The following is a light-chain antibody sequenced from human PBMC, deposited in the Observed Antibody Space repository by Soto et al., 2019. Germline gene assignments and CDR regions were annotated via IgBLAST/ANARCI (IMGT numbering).Light chain of an antibody. Sequence: DIQLTQSPSFLSASVGDRVTITCRASQDISNYLVWYQQKPGKAPKPLISGATTLQSGVPSRFSGSGSGTNFTLTISSLQPEDFATYYCQQFKSYVSFGQGTRLEI. CDR3: QQFKSYVS. J-gene: IGKJ5*01. CDR1: QDISNY. V-gene: IGKV1-9*01. CDR2: GAT.